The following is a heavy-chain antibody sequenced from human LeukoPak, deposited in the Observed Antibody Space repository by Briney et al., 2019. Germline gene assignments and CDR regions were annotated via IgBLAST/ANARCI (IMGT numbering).Heavy chain of an antibody. CDR3: ARPNITYYYDSSGYDGFDV. Sequence: KVSCTASGYTFNGSYLHWVRQAPGQGLGWMGIIYPNDSDTRYRPSFQGQVSISADKSINTAYLQWSSLKASDTAMYFCARPNITYYYDSSGYDGFDVWGQGTMVTVSS. CDR2: IYPNDSDT. D-gene: IGHD3-22*01. CDR1: GYTFNGSY. V-gene: IGHV5-51*01. J-gene: IGHJ3*01.